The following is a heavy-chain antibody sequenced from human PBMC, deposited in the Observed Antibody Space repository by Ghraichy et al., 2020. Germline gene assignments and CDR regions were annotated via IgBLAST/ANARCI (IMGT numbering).Heavy chain of an antibody. CDR3: ARDFASSPSLDY. J-gene: IGHJ4*02. CDR1: GFTFSSYW. CDR2: IKQDGSEK. D-gene: IGHD3-3*01. Sequence: GESLNISCAASGFTFSSYWMSWVRQAPGKGLEWVANIKQDGSEKYYVDSVKGRFTISRDNAKNSLYLQMNSLRAEDTAVYYCARDFASSPSLDYWGQGTLVTVSS. V-gene: IGHV3-7*01.